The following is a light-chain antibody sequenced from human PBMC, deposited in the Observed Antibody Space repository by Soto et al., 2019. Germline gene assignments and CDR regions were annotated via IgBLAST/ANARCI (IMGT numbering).Light chain of an antibody. CDR1: RSDAGGYNF. J-gene: IGLJ2*01. Sequence: QSALTQPASVSGSPGQSITISCTGTRSDAGGYNFVSWYQQHPGKVPKLLIYDVTHRPSGVSNRFSASKSANTASLTISGLQAEDEADYYCSSYTSTNPLVFGGGTKLTVL. CDR3: SSYTSTNPLV. V-gene: IGLV2-14*01. CDR2: DVT.